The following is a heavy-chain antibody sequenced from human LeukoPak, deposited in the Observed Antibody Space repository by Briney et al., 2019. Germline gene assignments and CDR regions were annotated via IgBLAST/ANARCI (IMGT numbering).Heavy chain of an antibody. CDR3: ARGANFWDFDY. D-gene: IGHD4/OR15-4a*01. Sequence: PGGSLRLSCAVSGFPFSHYWMTWVRQAPGKGLEWVANIRQDGSDKYYVDSVKGRFTISRDNAKNSLYLQMNSLRAEDTAVYYCARGANFWDFDYWGQGTLVTVSS. V-gene: IGHV3-7*04. CDR1: GFPFSHYW. CDR2: IRQDGSDK. J-gene: IGHJ4*02.